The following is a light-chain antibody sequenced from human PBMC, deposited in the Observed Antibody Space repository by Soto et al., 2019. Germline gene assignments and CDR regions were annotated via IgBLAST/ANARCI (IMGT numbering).Light chain of an antibody. Sequence: EVVMTQSPATLSVSPGESATLSCRASQSVGSNLAWYQQKPGQPPRLLLYATSTRATGIPARISGSGSGIEFTLTISSLQSEDSAVYYCQQHNDWPRTFGQGTKVEI. V-gene: IGKV3-15*01. J-gene: IGKJ1*01. CDR1: QSVGSN. CDR3: QQHNDWPRT. CDR2: ATS.